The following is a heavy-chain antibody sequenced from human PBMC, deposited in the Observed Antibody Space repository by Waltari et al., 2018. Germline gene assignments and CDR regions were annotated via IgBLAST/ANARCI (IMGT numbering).Heavy chain of an antibody. D-gene: IGHD5-12*01. J-gene: IGHJ6*02. CDR2: IYSGGST. CDR1: GFTFSSYA. CDR3: ASGGRVATPYYYYYGMDV. V-gene: IGHV3-23*03. Sequence: EVQLLESGGGLVQPGGSLRLSCAASGFTFSSYAMSWVRQAPGKGLEWVSVIYSGGSTYYADSVKGRFTISRDNSKNTLYLQMNSLRAEDTAVYYCASGGRVATPYYYYYGMDVWGQGTTVTVSS.